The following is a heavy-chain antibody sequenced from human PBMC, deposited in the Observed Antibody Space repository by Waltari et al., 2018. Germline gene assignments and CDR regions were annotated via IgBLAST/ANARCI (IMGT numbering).Heavy chain of an antibody. J-gene: IGHJ4*02. Sequence: QVQLVQSGAEVKKPGASVKVSCKASGYTFTGYYMHWGRQAPGQGLEWMGRINPNSGGTNYAQKFQGRVTMTRDTSIITAYMELSRLRSDDTAVYYCARLNYDSSGYHHYWGQGTLVTVSS. CDR2: INPNSGGT. D-gene: IGHD3-22*01. CDR1: GYTFTGYY. CDR3: ARLNYDSSGYHHY. V-gene: IGHV1-2*06.